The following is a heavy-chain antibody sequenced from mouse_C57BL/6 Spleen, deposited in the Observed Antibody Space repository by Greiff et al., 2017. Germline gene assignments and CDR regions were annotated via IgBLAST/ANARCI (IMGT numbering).Heavy chain of an antibody. CDR2: IAPNSGGT. CDR3: ARLNWYFDV. CDR1: GYTFTSYW. J-gene: IGHJ1*03. V-gene: IGHV1-72*01. Sequence: QVHVKQPGAELVKPGASVKLSCKASGYTFTSYWMHWVKQRPGRGLEWIGRIAPNSGGTKYNEKFKSKATLTVDKPSSTAYMQLSSLTSEDSAVYYCARLNWYFDVWGTGTTVTVSS.